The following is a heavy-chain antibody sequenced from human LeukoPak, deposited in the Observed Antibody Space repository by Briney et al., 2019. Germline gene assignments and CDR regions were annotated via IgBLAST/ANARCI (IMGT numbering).Heavy chain of an antibody. J-gene: IGHJ4*02. V-gene: IGHV5-51*01. CDR3: ARLRDGYCSSITCYGYFDY. Sequence: GESLKISCKGSGYSFTNFWIGWVRQMPGKDLEWMGIIYPGDSDPRYSPSFQGQVTISADKSINTAYLRWSSLKASDTAMYYCARLRDGYCSSITCYGYFDYWGQGSLVTVSS. CDR2: IYPGDSDP. D-gene: IGHD2-2*03. CDR1: GYSFTNFW.